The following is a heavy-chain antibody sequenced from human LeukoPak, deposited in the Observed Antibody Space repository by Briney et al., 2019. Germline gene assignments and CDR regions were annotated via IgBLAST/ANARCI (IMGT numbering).Heavy chain of an antibody. V-gene: IGHV1-2*02. CDR2: INPNSGGT. CDR3: ARVGVSGRVFDYVWGSYRQDY. J-gene: IGHJ4*02. CDR1: GYTFTGYY. Sequence: ASVKVSCKASGYTFTGYYMHWVRLAPGQGLEWMGWINPNSGGTNYAQKFQGRVTMTRDTSISTAYMELSRLRSDDTAVYYCARVGVSGRVFDYVWGSYRQDYWGQGTLVTVSS. D-gene: IGHD3-16*02.